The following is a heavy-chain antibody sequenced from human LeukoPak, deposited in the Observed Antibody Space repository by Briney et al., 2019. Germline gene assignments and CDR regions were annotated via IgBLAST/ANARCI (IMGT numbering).Heavy chain of an antibody. J-gene: IGHJ4*02. V-gene: IGHV1-2*02. CDR1: GYTFTGYY. Sequence: GASVKVSCKASGYTFTGYYMHWVRQAPGQGLEWMGWINPNSGGTNYAQKFQGRVTMTRDTSISTPYMELSRLRSDDTAVYYCAGGLELWFGESIHYFDYWGQGTLVTVSS. D-gene: IGHD3-10*01. CDR3: AGGLELWFGESIHYFDY. CDR2: INPNSGGT.